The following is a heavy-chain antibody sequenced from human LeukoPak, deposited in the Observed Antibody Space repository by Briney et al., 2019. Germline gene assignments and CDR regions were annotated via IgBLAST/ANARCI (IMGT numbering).Heavy chain of an antibody. V-gene: IGHV4-34*01. CDR2: IYHSGST. CDR1: GGSFSGYY. CDR3: ARVVTTVTTSFAFDI. Sequence: SETLSLTCAVYGGSFSGYYWSWIRQPPGKGLEWIGEIYHSGSTNYNPSLKSRVTISVDKSKNQFSLKLSSVTAADTAVYYCARVVTTVTTSFAFDIWGQGTMVTVSS. J-gene: IGHJ3*02. D-gene: IGHD4-17*01.